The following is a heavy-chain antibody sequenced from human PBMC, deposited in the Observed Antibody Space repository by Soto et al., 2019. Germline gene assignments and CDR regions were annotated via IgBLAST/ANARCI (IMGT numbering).Heavy chain of an antibody. CDR1: GGSISSSSYY. Sequence: SETLSLTCTVSGGSISSSSYYWGWIRQPPGKGLEWIGSIYYSGSTYYNPSLKSRVTISVDTSKNQFSLKLSSVTAADTAVYYCARHRQYCSGGSCYSFYYYGMDVWGQGTTVTVSS. CDR3: ARHRQYCSGGSCYSFYYYGMDV. D-gene: IGHD2-15*01. J-gene: IGHJ6*02. V-gene: IGHV4-39*01. CDR2: IYYSGST.